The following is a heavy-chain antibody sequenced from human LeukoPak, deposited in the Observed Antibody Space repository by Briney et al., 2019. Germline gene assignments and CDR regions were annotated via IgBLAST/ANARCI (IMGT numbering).Heavy chain of an antibody. Sequence: SVKVSCKASGYTFTSYGISWVRQAPGQGLEWMGGIIPIFGTANYAQKFQGRVTITADESTSTAYMELSSLRSEDTAVYYCARDFYRTEYYMDVWGKGTTVTVSS. J-gene: IGHJ6*03. CDR1: GYTFTSYG. CDR2: IIPIFGTA. CDR3: ARDFYRTEYYMDV. D-gene: IGHD2/OR15-2a*01. V-gene: IGHV1-69*13.